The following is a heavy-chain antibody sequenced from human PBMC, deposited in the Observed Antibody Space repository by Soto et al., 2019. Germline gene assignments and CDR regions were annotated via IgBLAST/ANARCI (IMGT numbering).Heavy chain of an antibody. Sequence: EVQLVESGGDLVQPGGSLRLSCAASGFAVSSNYMTWVRQAPGKGLEWVSVIHSGGDTHYADSVRGRFTISRDNSKNTLYLQMNRLRAEDTDVYYCARSRTGTTYGGMDVWGQGTTVTVSS. V-gene: IGHV3-66*01. CDR1: GFAVSSNY. D-gene: IGHD1-7*01. CDR2: IHSGGDT. J-gene: IGHJ6*02. CDR3: ARSRTGTTYGGMDV.